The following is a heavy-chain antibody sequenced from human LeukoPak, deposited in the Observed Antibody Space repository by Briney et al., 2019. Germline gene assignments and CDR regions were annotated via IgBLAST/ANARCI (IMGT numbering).Heavy chain of an antibody. D-gene: IGHD6-19*01. V-gene: IGHV1-18*01. CDR1: GYTFTSYG. CDR2: INAYNGNT. CDR3: ARAGSGWFRARINWFDP. J-gene: IGHJ5*02. Sequence: KVSCKASGYTFTSYGISWVRQAPGQGHEWMGWINAYNGNTNYAQKLQGRVTMTTDTSTSTAYMELRSLRSDDTAVYYCARAGSGWFRARINWFDPWGQGTLVTVSS.